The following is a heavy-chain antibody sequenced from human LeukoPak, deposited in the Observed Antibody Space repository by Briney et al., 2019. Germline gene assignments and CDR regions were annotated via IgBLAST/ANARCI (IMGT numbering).Heavy chain of an antibody. CDR3: ARLWALGGDYYYGMDV. CDR2: IDPSDSYT. J-gene: IGHJ6*04. CDR1: GYSFTSYW. Sequence: GESLKISCKGSGYSFTSYWISWVRQMPGKGLEWVGRIDPSDSYTNYSPSFQGHVTISADKSISTAYLQWSSLKAPDTAMYYCARLWALGGDYYYGMDVWGKGTTVTVSS. D-gene: IGHD3-10*01. V-gene: IGHV5-10-1*01.